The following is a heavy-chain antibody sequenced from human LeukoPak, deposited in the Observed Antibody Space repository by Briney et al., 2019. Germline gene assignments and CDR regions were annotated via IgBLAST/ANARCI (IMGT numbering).Heavy chain of an antibody. J-gene: IGHJ4*02. D-gene: IGHD3-9*01. Sequence: TSETLSLTCTVSGGSISSGSYYWSWIRQPPGKGLEWIGEINHSGSTNYNPSLKSRVTISVDTSKNQFSLKLSSVTAADTAVYYCARGLDILTGYCFDYWGQGTLVTVSS. CDR1: GGSISSGSYY. CDR2: INHSGST. V-gene: IGHV4-39*07. CDR3: ARGLDILTGYCFDY.